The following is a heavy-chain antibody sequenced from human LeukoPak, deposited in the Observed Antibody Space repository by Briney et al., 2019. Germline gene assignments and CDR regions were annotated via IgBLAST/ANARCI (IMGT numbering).Heavy chain of an antibody. Sequence: PGGSLRLSCAASAFTFRVYAFSWVRQAPGKGLEWVSGISGSGVSTYYADFVRGRFTISRDDSKNTLYLQMNSLRAEDTALYYCARAADHHGGFDYWGPGTLVTVSS. CDR3: ARAADHHGGFDY. J-gene: IGHJ4*02. D-gene: IGHD3-16*01. CDR1: AFTFRVYA. V-gene: IGHV3-23*01. CDR2: ISGSGVST.